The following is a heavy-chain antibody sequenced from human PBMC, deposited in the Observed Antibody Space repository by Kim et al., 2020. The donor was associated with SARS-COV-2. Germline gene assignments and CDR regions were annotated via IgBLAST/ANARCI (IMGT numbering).Heavy chain of an antibody. CDR1: GFTVSSNY. D-gene: IGHD3-10*01. V-gene: IGHV3-66*01. CDR3: ARDLPTVYYYGSGSP. J-gene: IGHJ5*02. Sequence: GGSLRLSCLASGFTVSSNYMNWVRQAPGKGLEWVAVIFGSSSIFYADSVKDRFTISRDNSKNTLYLQMNSLRAEDTALYYCARDLPTVYYYGSGSPWGQGTLVTVSS. CDR2: IFGSSSI.